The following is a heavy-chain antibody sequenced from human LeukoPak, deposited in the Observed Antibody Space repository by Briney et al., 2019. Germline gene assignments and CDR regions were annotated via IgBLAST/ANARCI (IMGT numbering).Heavy chain of an antibody. CDR2: ISGSGGST. Sequence: GGSLRLSCAASGFTFSSYAMSWVRQAPGKGLEWVSAISGSGGSTYYADSVKGRFTISRDNSMNTLYLQMNSLRAVDTAVYYCAKVFGRVGTFDYWGQGTLVTVSS. CDR1: GFTFSSYA. CDR3: AKVFGRVGTFDY. J-gene: IGHJ4*02. V-gene: IGHV3-23*01. D-gene: IGHD3-3*01.